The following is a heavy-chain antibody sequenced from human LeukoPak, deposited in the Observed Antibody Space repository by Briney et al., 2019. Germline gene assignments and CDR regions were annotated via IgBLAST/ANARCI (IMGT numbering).Heavy chain of an antibody. CDR3: ARGGYYDFWSGYYGGMAAFDI. CDR1: GFTFSSYA. Sequence: GGSLRLSCAASGFTFSSYAMSWVRQAPGKGLEWVSSISSSSSYIYYADSVKGRFTISRDNAKNSLYQQMNSLRAEDTAVYYCARGGYYDFWSGYYGGMAAFDIWGQGTMVTVSS. J-gene: IGHJ3*02. CDR2: ISSSSSYI. D-gene: IGHD3-3*01. V-gene: IGHV3-21*01.